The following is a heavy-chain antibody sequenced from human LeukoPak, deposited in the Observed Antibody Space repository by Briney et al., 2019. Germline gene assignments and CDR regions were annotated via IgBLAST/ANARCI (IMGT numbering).Heavy chain of an antibody. J-gene: IGHJ5*02. CDR1: GGSISSYY. V-gene: IGHV4-59*01. CDR2: IYYSGST. D-gene: IGHD3-3*01. CDR3: ARDLRFLDP. Sequence: PSETLSLTCTVSGGSISSYYWSWIRQPPGKGLEWIGYIYYSGSTNYNPSLKSRVTISVDTSKNQFSLKLSSVTAADTAVYYCARDLRFLDPWGQGTLVTVS.